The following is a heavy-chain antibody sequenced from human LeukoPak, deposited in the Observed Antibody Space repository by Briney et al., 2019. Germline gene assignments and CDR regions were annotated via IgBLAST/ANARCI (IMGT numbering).Heavy chain of an antibody. J-gene: IGHJ4*02. CDR2: INPSGGST. CDR3: ARDRGVGATLGDFDY. CDR1: GYTFTSYY. D-gene: IGHD1-26*01. V-gene: IGHV1-46*01. Sequence: ASVKVSCKASGYTFTSYYMHWVRQAPGQGFEWMGIINPSGGSTSYAQKFQGRVTMTRDTSTSTVYMELSSLRSEDTAVYYCARDRGVGATLGDFDYWGQGTLVTVSS.